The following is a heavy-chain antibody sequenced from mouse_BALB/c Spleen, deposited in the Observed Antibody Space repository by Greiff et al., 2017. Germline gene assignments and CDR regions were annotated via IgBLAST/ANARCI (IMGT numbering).Heavy chain of an antibody. CDR1: GYTFTDYW. Sequence: VQLQQPGAELVMPGASVKMSCKASGYTFTDYWMHWVKQRPGQGLEWIGAIDTSDSYTSYNQKFKGKATLTVDESSSTAYMQLSSLTSEDSAVYYCARGYGNYEGYYAMDYWGQGTSVTVSS. CDR2: IDTSDSYT. CDR3: ARGYGNYEGYYAMDY. D-gene: IGHD2-1*01. V-gene: IGHV1-69*01. J-gene: IGHJ4*01.